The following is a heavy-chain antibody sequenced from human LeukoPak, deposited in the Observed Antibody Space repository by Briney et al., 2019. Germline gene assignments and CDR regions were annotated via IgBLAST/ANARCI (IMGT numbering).Heavy chain of an antibody. CDR2: MNPNTGGT. CDR3: ARGTGSSWFDP. CDR1: GYTFTGYY. D-gene: IGHD3/OR15-3a*01. Sequence: VASVKVSCKASGYTFTGYYMHWVRQAPGQGLEWMGWMNPNTGGTTYAQNFQGRVTMTRDTSISTAYMQLSRLRFDDTAMYYCARGTGSSWFDPWGQGSLVTVSS. J-gene: IGHJ5*02. V-gene: IGHV1-2*02.